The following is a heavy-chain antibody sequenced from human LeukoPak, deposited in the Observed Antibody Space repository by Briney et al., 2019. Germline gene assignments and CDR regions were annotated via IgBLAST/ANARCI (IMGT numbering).Heavy chain of an antibody. J-gene: IGHJ3*02. Sequence: GESLKISCQGSGYSFTSYWIGWVRQMPGKGLEWMGIIYPGDSDTRYSPSFQGQVTISADKSISTAYLQWSSLKASDTAMYYCARPHDYAEYSGAFDIWGQGTMVTVSS. V-gene: IGHV5-51*01. CDR1: GYSFTSYW. D-gene: IGHD4-17*01. CDR2: IYPGDSDT. CDR3: ARPHDYAEYSGAFDI.